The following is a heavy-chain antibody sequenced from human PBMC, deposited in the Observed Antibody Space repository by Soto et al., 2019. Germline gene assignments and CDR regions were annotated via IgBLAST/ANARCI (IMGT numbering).Heavy chain of an antibody. Sequence: EVQLVESGGGLVQPGGSLKLSCAASGFTFSASAMHWVRQASGKGLEWVGRIRSKAYSYATTYAASVKGRFTISRDDSKNTAYLQMNSLETEDTAVYYCTVPYGSDWYEKDYWGQGTLVTVSS. D-gene: IGHD6-19*01. J-gene: IGHJ4*02. CDR3: TVPYGSDWYEKDY. CDR2: IRSKAYSYAT. CDR1: GFTFSASA. V-gene: IGHV3-73*01.